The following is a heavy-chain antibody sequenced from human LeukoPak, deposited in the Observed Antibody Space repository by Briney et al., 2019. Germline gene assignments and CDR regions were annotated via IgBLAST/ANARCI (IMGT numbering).Heavy chain of an antibody. CDR2: ITGSLSSI. Sequence: AGGSLRLSCAASGFTFSSYEMNWVRQAPGKGLEWVSYITGSLSSIHYAESVKGRFTISGDNAKNSVYLQMNGLRLEDTAVYYCARTGLGLYSFDYWGQGIQVTISS. CDR3: ARTGLGLYSFDY. D-gene: IGHD3/OR15-3a*01. CDR1: GFTFSSYE. V-gene: IGHV3-48*03. J-gene: IGHJ4*02.